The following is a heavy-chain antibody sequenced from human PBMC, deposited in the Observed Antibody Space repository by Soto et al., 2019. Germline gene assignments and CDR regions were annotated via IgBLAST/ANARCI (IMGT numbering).Heavy chain of an antibody. CDR3: ASKIFGSGRANDY. J-gene: IGHJ4*01. D-gene: IGHD3-10*01. CDR2: INGNGNGI. Sequence: EVQLVESGGGLVQPGGSLRLSCAASGFTFSGYWMSWVRQAPGKGLVWVSRINGNGNGISYADFVKGRFTMSRDNAKNTLDMQMNGLRAEDTAVYSCASKIFGSGRANDYWGHGDLVSVSS. CDR1: GFTFSGYW. V-gene: IGHV3-74*02.